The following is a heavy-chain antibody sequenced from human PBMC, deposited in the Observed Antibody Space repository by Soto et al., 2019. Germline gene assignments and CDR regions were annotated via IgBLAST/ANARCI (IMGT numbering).Heavy chain of an antibody. D-gene: IGHD3-9*01. CDR3: ANSILRYFDWLTPGAFDI. CDR2: ISGSGGST. CDR1: GFTFSSYA. Sequence: GGSLRLSCVASGFTFSSYAMSWVRQAPGKGLEWVSAISGSGGSTYYADSVKGRFTISRDNSKNTLYLQMNSLRAEDTAVYYCANSILRYFDWLTPGAFDIWGQGTMVTVSS. J-gene: IGHJ3*02. V-gene: IGHV3-23*01.